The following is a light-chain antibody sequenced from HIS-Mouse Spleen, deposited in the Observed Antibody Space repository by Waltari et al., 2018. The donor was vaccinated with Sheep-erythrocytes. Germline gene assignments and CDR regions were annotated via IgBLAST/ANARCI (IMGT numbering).Light chain of an antibody. CDR1: TLGDKY. V-gene: IGLV3-1*01. CDR2: QDR. Sequence: SYELTQPPSVSVSPGQTASITCSGDTLGDKYACWYQQKPGHSPVLVIYQDRKRPSGIPERFSGPNSGNTATLTISGTQAMDEADYYCQAWDSSTVVFGGGTKLTVL. CDR3: QAWDSSTVV. J-gene: IGLJ2*01.